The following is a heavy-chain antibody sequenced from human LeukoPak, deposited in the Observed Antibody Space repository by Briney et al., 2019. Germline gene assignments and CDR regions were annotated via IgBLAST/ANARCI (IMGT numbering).Heavy chain of an antibody. CDR3: ARMSGYDPDY. Sequence: SETLSLTCTVSGGSISSSSYYWSWIRQPPGKGLEWIGEINHSGSTNYNPSLKSRVTISVDTSKNQFSLKLSSVTAADTAVYYCARMSGYDPDYWGQGTLVTVSS. CDR2: INHSGST. V-gene: IGHV4-39*07. CDR1: GGSISSSSYY. D-gene: IGHD5-12*01. J-gene: IGHJ4*02.